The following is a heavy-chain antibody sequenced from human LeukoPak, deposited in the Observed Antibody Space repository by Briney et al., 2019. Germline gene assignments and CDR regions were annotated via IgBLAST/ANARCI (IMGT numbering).Heavy chain of an antibody. CDR2: INPTGGST. J-gene: IGHJ4*02. V-gene: IGHV1-46*01. Sequence: ASVTVSCKASGYTFPSYFMHWVRQAPGQGLEWMGIINPTGGSTTYAQKFQGSVTMTRDTSASTVYTELSSLRSDDTAVYYCARTAARRFDYWGQGTLVTVSS. CDR1: GYTFPSYF. D-gene: IGHD6-6*01. CDR3: ARTAARRFDY.